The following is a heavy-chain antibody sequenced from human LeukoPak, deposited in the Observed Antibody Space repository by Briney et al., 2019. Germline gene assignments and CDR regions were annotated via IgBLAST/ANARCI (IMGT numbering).Heavy chain of an antibody. CDR2: INHSGST. CDR1: GGSFSGYY. V-gene: IGHV4-34*01. D-gene: IGHD3-16*01. Sequence: SETLSLTCAVYGGSFSGYYWSWIRQPPGKGLEWIGEINHSGSTNYNPSLKSRVTISVDTSKNQFSLKLSSVTAADTAVYYCARGLRGTFDYWGQGTLVTVSP. CDR3: ARGLRGTFDY. J-gene: IGHJ4*02.